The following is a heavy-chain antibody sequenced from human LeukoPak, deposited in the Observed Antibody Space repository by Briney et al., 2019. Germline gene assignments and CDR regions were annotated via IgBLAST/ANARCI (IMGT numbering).Heavy chain of an antibody. V-gene: IGHV1-8*03. D-gene: IGHD2-2*01. Sequence: GASVKVSCKASGYTFTGYYMHWVRQAPGQGLEWMGWMNPNSGNTGYAQKFQGRVTITRNTSVSTAYMELSSLRSEDTAVYYCARGGKAVVVPAAEGARNWFDPWGQGTLVTVSS. J-gene: IGHJ5*02. CDR2: MNPNSGNT. CDR3: ARGGKAVVVPAAEGARNWFDP. CDR1: GYTFTGYY.